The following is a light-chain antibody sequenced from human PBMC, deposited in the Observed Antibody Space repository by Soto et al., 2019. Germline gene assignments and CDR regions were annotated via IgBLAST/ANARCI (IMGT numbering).Light chain of an antibody. CDR3: QLYGSSPYT. CDR1: QSVSSSY. J-gene: IGKJ2*01. CDR2: GAS. Sequence: EIVLTQSPGTLSLSPGERATLSCRASQSVSSSYLAWYQQKPGQAPRLLIYGASSRATGIPDRLSGSGSGTGFTLTIRRLDPEDFAVYYCQLYGSSPYTFGQGTKLAIK. V-gene: IGKV3-20*01.